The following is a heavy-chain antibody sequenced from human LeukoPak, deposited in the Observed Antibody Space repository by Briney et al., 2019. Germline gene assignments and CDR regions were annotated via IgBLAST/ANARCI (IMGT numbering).Heavy chain of an antibody. CDR3: AKDLRWFGELSILDY. CDR1: GFTFSSFG. J-gene: IGHJ4*02. D-gene: IGHD3-10*01. V-gene: IGHV3-30*18. CDR2: ISFDGSKK. Sequence: GGSLRLSCAASGFTFSSFGMHWVRQVPGKGPEWEAVISFDGSKKYYADSVKGRFAISRDNSKNTLYLQMNSLRAEDTAVYYCAKDLRWFGELSILDYWGQGTLVTVSS.